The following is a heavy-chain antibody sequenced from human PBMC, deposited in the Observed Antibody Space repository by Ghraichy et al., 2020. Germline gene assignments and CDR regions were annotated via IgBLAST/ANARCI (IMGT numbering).Heavy chain of an antibody. V-gene: IGHV1-2*02. CDR3: ARVRVAAAGRYLDY. D-gene: IGHD6-13*01. CDR2: INPNSGGP. J-gene: IGHJ4*02. CDR1: GYTFTGYY. Sequence: ASVKVSCKASGYTFTGYYMHWVRQAPGQGLEWMGWINPNSGGPNYAQKFQGRVTMTRDTSISTAYMELSRLRSDDTAVYYCARVRVAAAGRYLDYWGQGTLVTVSS.